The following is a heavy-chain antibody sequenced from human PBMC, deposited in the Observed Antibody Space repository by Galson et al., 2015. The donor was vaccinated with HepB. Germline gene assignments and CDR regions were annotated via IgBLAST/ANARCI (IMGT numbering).Heavy chain of an antibody. CDR1: GFIFTSYA. CDR2: ISAGGGGT. CDR3: AKDTLYSSGWLGPEVFDY. D-gene: IGHD6-19*01. Sequence: SLRLSCAASGFIFTSYAMSWVRQAPGKGLQWVSAISAGGGGTFYADSVKGRFTISRDNSKNTLYLQMNSLRAEDTAVYYCAKDTLYSSGWLGPEVFDYWGQGTLVTVSS. J-gene: IGHJ4*02. V-gene: IGHV3-23*01.